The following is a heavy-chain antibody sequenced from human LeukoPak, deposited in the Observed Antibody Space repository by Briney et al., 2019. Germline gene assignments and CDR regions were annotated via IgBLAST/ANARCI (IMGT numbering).Heavy chain of an antibody. J-gene: IGHJ3*02. V-gene: IGHV4-38-2*02. CDR2: MFHSGST. D-gene: IGHD3-22*01. CDR3: ARANYYDTSGYSRGAFDI. CDR1: GYSISSGFY. Sequence: PPETLSLTCSVSGYSISSGFYWGWIRQPPGKGLECIGSMFHSGSTYYNPSLKSRVTISVDTSKNQFSLKLSSVTAADTAVYYCARANYYDTSGYSRGAFDIWGQGTMVTVSS.